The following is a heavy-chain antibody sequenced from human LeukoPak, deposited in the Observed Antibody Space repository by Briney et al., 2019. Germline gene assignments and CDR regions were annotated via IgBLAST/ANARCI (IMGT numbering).Heavy chain of an antibody. CDR3: ARDPPYGSGSYYFDY. D-gene: IGHD3-10*01. Sequence: PGGSLRLSCAASGFTFSSYWMRWVRQAPGKGLEWVAVISYDGSNKYYADSVKGRFTISRDNSKNTLYLQMNSLRAEDTAVYYCARDPPYGSGSYYFDYWGQGTLVTVSS. V-gene: IGHV3-30*03. CDR2: ISYDGSNK. J-gene: IGHJ4*02. CDR1: GFTFSSYW.